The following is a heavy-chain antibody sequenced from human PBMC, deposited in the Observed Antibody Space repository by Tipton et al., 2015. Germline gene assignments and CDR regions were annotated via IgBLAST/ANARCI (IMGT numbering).Heavy chain of an antibody. Sequence: GSLRLSCAASGFTFSTYGMSWVRQAPGKGLEWVSGISGSGDMTYYADSVKGRFSISRDNSKNTLFLQMNSLRAEDTAVYYCAKCIWGTGTHINPRDYWGQGTLVTVSS. CDR2: ISGSGDMT. V-gene: IGHV3-23*01. D-gene: IGHD1-1*01. CDR3: AKCIWGTGTHINPRDY. J-gene: IGHJ4*02. CDR1: GFTFSTYG.